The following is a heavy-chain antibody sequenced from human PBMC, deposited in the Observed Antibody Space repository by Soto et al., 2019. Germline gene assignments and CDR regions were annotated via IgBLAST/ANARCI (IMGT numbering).Heavy chain of an antibody. D-gene: IGHD2-2*01. V-gene: IGHV3-74*03. CDR2: INSDGSST. J-gene: IGHJ4*02. Sequence: EVQLVESGGGLVQPGGSLRLSCAASGFTFSSYWMHWVRQAPGKGLGWVPRINSDGSSTTYADSVKGRFTISRDNAKNTLYLQMNSLRAEDTAVYYCARVATCSSTSCYSVFDYWGQGTLVTVSS. CDR1: GFTFSSYW. CDR3: ARVATCSSTSCYSVFDY.